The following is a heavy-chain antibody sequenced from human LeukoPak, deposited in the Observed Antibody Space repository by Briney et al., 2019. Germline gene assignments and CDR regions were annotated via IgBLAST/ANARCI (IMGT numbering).Heavy chain of an antibody. J-gene: IGHJ4*02. CDR1: GGSISSGDYY. CDR3: ARGTYYYDSSGRRGRDLGDY. D-gene: IGHD3-22*01. V-gene: IGHV4-30-4*01. Sequence: SETLSLTCTVSGGSISSGDYYWSWIRQPPGKGLEWIGYIYYSGSTYYNPSLKSRVTISVDTSKNQFSLKLSSVTAADTAVYYCARGTYYYDSSGRRGRDLGDYWGQGTLVTVSS. CDR2: IYYSGST.